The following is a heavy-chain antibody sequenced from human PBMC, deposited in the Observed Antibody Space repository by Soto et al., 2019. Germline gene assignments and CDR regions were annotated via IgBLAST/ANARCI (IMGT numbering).Heavy chain of an antibody. Sequence: GESLKISCKGSGYSFTSYWIGWVRQMPGKGLEWMGIIYPGDSDTRYSPSFQGQVTISADKSISTAYLKLSSVTAADTAVYYCARDRIRYFDWLPHAMNYFDYWGQGTLVTVSS. D-gene: IGHD3-9*01. CDR2: IYPGDSDT. CDR1: GYSFTSYW. J-gene: IGHJ4*02. V-gene: IGHV5-51*01. CDR3: ARDRIRYFDWLPHAMNYFDY.